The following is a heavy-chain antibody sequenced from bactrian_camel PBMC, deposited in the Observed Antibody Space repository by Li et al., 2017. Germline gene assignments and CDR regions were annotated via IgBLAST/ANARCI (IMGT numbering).Heavy chain of an antibody. CDR3: AASHSFILTPRFYRLESSDYPY. Sequence: HEQLVESGGGSVQAGGSLRLACAAYGFVVDDYVMAWFRQAPGKEREGVAAIDSDETESYADSVKGRFTISKDNAKNSLFLQMSNLKPEDTAMYYCAASHSFILTPRFYRLESSDYPYRGQGTQVTVS. J-gene: IGHJ4*01. CDR1: GFVVDDYV. CDR2: IDSDETE. D-gene: IGHD4*01. V-gene: IGHV3S55*01.